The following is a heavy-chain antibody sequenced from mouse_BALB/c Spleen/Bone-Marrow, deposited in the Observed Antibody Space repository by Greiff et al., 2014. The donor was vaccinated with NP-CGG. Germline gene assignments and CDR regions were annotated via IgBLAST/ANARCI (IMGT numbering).Heavy chain of an antibody. D-gene: IGHD1-1*01. CDR1: GFNIKDTY. CDR2: IDPANGNT. Sequence: VQLKQSGAELVKPGASVKLSCTASGFNIKDTYMHWVKQRPEQGLEWIGRIDPANGNTKYDPKFQGKATITADTSSNTAYLQLSSLTSEDTAVYYCARYYSGSSYFDYWGQGTTLTVSS. J-gene: IGHJ2*01. CDR3: ARYYSGSSYFDY. V-gene: IGHV14-3*02.